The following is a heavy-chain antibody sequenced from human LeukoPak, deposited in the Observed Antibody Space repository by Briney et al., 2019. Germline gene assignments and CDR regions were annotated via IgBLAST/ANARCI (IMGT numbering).Heavy chain of an antibody. CDR2: ISPDGTIT. J-gene: IGHJ4*02. CDR1: GFTFSTYC. CDR3: ATGNSGYAY. V-gene: IGHV3-74*01. Sequence: GGSLRLSCAASGFTFSTYCLSCVRQAPGKGLLWVSRISPDGTITSYADPVKGRFTISRDNAKNTLALQMNSLRAEDTAVYYCATGNSGYAYWGQGTLVTVSS. D-gene: IGHD5-12*01.